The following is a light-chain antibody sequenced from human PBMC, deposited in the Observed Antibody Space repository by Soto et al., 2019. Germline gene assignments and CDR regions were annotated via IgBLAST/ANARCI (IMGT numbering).Light chain of an antibody. Sequence: ESVLTQSPGTLSLSPGERATLSCRASQSVSSSYLAWYQQTPGQAPRLLIYGASSRATGIPDRFSGSGSGTDFTLTISRLEPEDFAVYYCQQYGSSLFTFGPGNKVDLK. CDR2: GAS. J-gene: IGKJ3*01. V-gene: IGKV3-20*01. CDR3: QQYGSSLFT. CDR1: QSVSSSY.